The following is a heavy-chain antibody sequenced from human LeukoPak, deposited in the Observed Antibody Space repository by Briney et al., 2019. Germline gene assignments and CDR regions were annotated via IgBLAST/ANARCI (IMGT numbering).Heavy chain of an antibody. D-gene: IGHD6-19*01. V-gene: IGHV3-48*01. CDR2: ISSSSSTI. J-gene: IGHJ4*02. CDR1: GFTFSSYA. CDR3: ARVRAGHYFDY. Sequence: GGSLRLSCAASGFTFSSYAMSWVRRAPGKGLEWVSYISSSSSTIYYADSVKGRFTISRDNAKNSLYLQMNSLRAEDTAVYYCARVRAGHYFDYWGQGTLVTVSS.